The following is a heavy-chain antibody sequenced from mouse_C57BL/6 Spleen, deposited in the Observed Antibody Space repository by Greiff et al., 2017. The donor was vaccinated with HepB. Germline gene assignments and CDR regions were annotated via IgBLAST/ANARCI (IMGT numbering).Heavy chain of an antibody. V-gene: IGHV5-4*03. CDR3: ARSYYYGSSSYYFDY. J-gene: IGHJ2*01. Sequence: EVKLVESGGGLVKPGGSLKLSCAASGFTFSSYAMSWVRQTPEKRLEWVATISDGGSYTYYPDNVKGRFTISRDNAKNNLYLQMSHLKSEDTAMYYCARSYYYGSSSYYFDYWGQGTTLTVSS. D-gene: IGHD1-1*01. CDR2: ISDGGSYT. CDR1: GFTFSSYA.